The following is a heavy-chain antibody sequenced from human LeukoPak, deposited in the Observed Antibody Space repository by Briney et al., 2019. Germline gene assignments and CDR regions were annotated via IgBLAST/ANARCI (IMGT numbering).Heavy chain of an antibody. D-gene: IGHD2-21*02. V-gene: IGHV1-8*03. Sequence: VASMKVSCKASGYTFTNYHINWVRQASGQGLEWMAWINPDTGDKGYARKFQDRVTITTDTSISTAYMELSSLSSEDTAVYFCARTTSMTASGYDYWGQGTLVTVSS. CDR2: INPDTGDK. J-gene: IGHJ4*02. CDR1: GYTFTNYH. CDR3: ARTTSMTASGYDY.